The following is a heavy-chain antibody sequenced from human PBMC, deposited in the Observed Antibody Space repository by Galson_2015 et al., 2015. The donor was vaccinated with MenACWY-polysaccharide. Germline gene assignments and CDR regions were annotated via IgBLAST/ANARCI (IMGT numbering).Heavy chain of an antibody. J-gene: IGHJ4*02. V-gene: IGHV3-23*01. CDR3: AKYGIEVAGSLKNHFDY. CDR2: ISGSGGST. CDR1: GFTFSSYA. D-gene: IGHD6-19*01. Sequence: SLRLSCAASGFTFSSYAMSWVRQAPGKGLEWVSTISGSGGSTYQADSVEGRFTISRDNSKNTLYLQMNSLRAEDTALYYCAKYGIEVAGSLKNHFDYWGQGTLVTVSS.